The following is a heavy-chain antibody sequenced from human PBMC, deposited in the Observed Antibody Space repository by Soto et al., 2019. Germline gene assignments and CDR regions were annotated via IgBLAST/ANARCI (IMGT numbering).Heavy chain of an antibody. CDR1: GFTFSSYS. CDR3: ASGPRLVDSKPHY. CDR2: ISSSSSYI. V-gene: IGHV3-21*01. J-gene: IGHJ4*02. D-gene: IGHD6-6*01. Sequence: GGSLRLSCAASGFTFSSYSMNWVRQAPGKGLEWVSSISSSSSYIYYADSVKGRFTISRDNAKNSLYLQMNSLRAEDTAVYYCASGPRLVDSKPHYGGQGTLVTAPQ.